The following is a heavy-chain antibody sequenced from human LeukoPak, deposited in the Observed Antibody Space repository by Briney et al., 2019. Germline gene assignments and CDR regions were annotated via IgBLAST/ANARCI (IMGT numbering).Heavy chain of an antibody. CDR1: GFTFSSYS. J-gene: IGHJ5*02. Sequence: SGGSLRLSCAASGFTFSSYSMNWVRQAPGKGLEWVSSISSSSSYIYYADSVKGRFTISRDNAKNSLYLQMNSLRAEDTAVYYCARDSNIAAAGPNWFDPWGQGTLVTVSS. D-gene: IGHD6-13*01. V-gene: IGHV3-21*01. CDR2: ISSSSSYI. CDR3: ARDSNIAAAGPNWFDP.